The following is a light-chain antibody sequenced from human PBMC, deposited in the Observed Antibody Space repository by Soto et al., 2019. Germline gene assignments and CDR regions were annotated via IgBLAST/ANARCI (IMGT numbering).Light chain of an antibody. V-gene: IGLV2-14*01. CDR1: SSDVGGYNY. J-gene: IGLJ2*01. Sequence: QSALTQPASVSGSPGQSITISCTGTSSDVGGYNYVSWYQQHPGKAPKLMIYDVSNRPSGVSNRFSGSKSGNTASLTISGPQAEEEADFYGSSNKSSTPLVVFGGGTKLTVL. CDR3: SSNKSSTPLVV. CDR2: DVS.